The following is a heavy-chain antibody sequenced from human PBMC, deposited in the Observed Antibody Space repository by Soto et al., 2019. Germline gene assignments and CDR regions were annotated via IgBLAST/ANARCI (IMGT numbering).Heavy chain of an antibody. J-gene: IGHJ6*02. CDR3: ARSMPRGYAGYYYYGMDV. Sequence: QVQLVQSGAEVKKPGSSVKVSCKASGGTFSSYTISWVRQAPGQGLEWMGRIIPILGIANYAQKFQGRVTITADKSTSTAYMELSSLKSEDTAVYYCARSMPRGYAGYYYYGMDVWGQGTTVTVSS. V-gene: IGHV1-69*02. D-gene: IGHD5-12*01. CDR2: IIPILGIA. CDR1: GGTFSSYT.